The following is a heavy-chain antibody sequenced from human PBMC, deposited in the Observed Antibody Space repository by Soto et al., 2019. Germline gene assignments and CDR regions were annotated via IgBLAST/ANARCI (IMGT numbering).Heavy chain of an antibody. Sequence: EVQLLESGGGLVQPGGSLRLSCAASGFTFSTYAMSWVRQAPGKGLEWVATIRGSGGNTHYADSVKGRFTTSRDNCTNTGNLQMNSLRAEDTAVYYCARVKAQILSSGWYGGDDIWGHGTMVTVSS. V-gene: IGHV3-23*01. J-gene: IGHJ3*02. CDR2: IRGSGGNT. CDR1: GFTFSTYA. CDR3: ARVKAQILSSGWYGGDDI. D-gene: IGHD6-19*01.